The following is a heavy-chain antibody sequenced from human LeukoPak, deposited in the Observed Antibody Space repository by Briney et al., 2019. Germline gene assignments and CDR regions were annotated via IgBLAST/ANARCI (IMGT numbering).Heavy chain of an antibody. D-gene: IGHD3-10*01. CDR2: IIPIFGTA. CDR3: AGTYYYGSGSYLGDAFDI. J-gene: IGHJ3*02. Sequence: SVKVSCKASGGTFSSYAISWVRLAPGQGLEWMGGIIPIFGTASYAQKFQGRVTITADESTSTAYMELSSLRSEDTAVYYCAGTYYYGSGSYLGDAFDIWGQGTMVTVSS. V-gene: IGHV1-69*13. CDR1: GGTFSSYA.